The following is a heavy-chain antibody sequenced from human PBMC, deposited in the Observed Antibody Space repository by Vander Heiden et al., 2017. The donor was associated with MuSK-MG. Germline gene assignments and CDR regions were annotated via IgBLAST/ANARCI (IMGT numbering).Heavy chain of an antibody. J-gene: IGHJ4*02. CDR2: SSSSSNTI. CDR1: GFTLNSYN. D-gene: IGHD3-22*01. V-gene: IGHV3-48*01. CDR3: ARDRDYYDSTGYYHYFDY. Sequence: EVQLVESGGGLVQPGGSLRLSCAPSGFTLNSYNVNWVRQAPGKGLELVSYSSSSSNTIYQADSVKGRFTISRDNAKNSLYLQMNSLRAEDSAVYFCARDRDYYDSTGYYHYFDYWGRGTPVTVSS.